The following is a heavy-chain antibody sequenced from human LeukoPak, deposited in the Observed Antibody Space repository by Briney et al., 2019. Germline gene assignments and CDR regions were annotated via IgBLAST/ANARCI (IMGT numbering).Heavy chain of an antibody. CDR2: INPNSGGT. CDR1: GYTFTGYY. CDR3: ARQYYDSSGYYLYYFDY. J-gene: IGHJ4*02. D-gene: IGHD3-22*01. Sequence: ASVEVSCKASGYTFTGYYMHWVRQAPGQGLEWMGRINPNSGGTNYAQKFQGRVTMTRDTSISTAYMELSRLRSDDTAVYYCARQYYDSSGYYLYYFDYWGQGTLVTVSS. V-gene: IGHV1-2*06.